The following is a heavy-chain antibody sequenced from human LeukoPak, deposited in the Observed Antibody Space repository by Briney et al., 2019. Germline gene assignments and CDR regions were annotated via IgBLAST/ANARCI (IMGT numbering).Heavy chain of an antibody. CDR2: IGTYNGNT. CDR1: GYTFRNYG. D-gene: IGHD6-19*01. CDR3: ARGRLKRVPFTKVAGALDY. Sequence: GASVKVSCKASGYTFRNYGITWVRQAPGQGLEWMGWIGTYNGNTDYAQKFQGRVIMTADTSTTTAHMELRSLRSDDTAVYYCARGRLKRVPFTKVAGALDYWGQGTTVTVSS. J-gene: IGHJ4*03. V-gene: IGHV1-18*01.